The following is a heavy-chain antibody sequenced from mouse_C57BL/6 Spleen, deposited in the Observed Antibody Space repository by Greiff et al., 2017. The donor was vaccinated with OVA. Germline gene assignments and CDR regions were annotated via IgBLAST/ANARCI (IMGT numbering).Heavy chain of an antibody. V-gene: IGHV1-18*01. CDR3: ARPYAMDY. Sequence: EVKVVESGPELVKPGASVKIPCKASGYTFTDYNMDWVKQSHGKSLEWIGDINPNNGGTIYNQKFKGKATLTVDKSSSTAYMELRSLTSEDTAVYYCARPYAMDYWGQGTSVTVSS. J-gene: IGHJ4*01. CDR1: GYTFTDYN. CDR2: INPNNGGT.